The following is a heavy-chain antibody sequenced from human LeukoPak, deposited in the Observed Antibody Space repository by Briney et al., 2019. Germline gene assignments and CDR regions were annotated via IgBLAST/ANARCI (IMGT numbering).Heavy chain of an antibody. CDR3: ATEGNSGYYYFDY. V-gene: IGHV1-69*05. CDR2: IIPIFGTA. CDR1: GGTFSSYA. J-gene: IGHJ4*02. Sequence: GASVKVSCKASGGTFSSYAISWVRQAPGQGLEWMGGIIPIFGTANYAQKFQGRVTITTDESTSTAYMELSSLRSEDTAVYYCATEGNSGYYYFDYWGQGTLVTVSS. D-gene: IGHD3-22*01.